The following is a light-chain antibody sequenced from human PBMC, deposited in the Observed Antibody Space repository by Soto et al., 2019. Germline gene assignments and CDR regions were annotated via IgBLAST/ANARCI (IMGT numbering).Light chain of an antibody. CDR1: SSDVGGYNY. J-gene: IGLJ1*01. V-gene: IGLV2-14*01. Sequence: QSVLTQPASVSGSPGQSISISCTGTSSDVGGYNYVSWYQQHPVQAPRLMIYEVASRPSGVSNRFSGSKSGNTASLTISGLQAEDEGDYWCPAYDTSLRAYVFGTGTKVTVL. CDR3: PAYDTSLRAYV. CDR2: EVA.